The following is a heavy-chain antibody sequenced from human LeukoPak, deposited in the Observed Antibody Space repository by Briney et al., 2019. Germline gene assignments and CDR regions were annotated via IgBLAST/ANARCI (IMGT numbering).Heavy chain of an antibody. Sequence: SETLSLTCAVYGGSFSGYYWSWIRQPPGKGLEWIGEINHSGSTNYNPSLKSRVTISVDTSKNQFSLKLSSVTAADTAVYYCARGSRRWLQFGTIDCWGQGTLVTVSS. CDR2: INHSGST. V-gene: IGHV4-34*01. CDR1: GGSFSGYY. CDR3: ARGSRRWLQFGTIDC. D-gene: IGHD5-24*01. J-gene: IGHJ4*02.